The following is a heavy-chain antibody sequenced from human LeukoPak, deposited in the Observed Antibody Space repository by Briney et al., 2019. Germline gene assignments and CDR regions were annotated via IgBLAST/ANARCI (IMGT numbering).Heavy chain of an antibody. J-gene: IGHJ4*02. CDR3: ARSGWPYYFDY. CDR2: IHSDGSST. V-gene: IGHV3-74*01. CDR1: GFTFSSYW. D-gene: IGHD3-22*01. Sequence: GGSLRLSCAASGFTFSSYWMHWVRQASGKGLVWVSRIHSDGSSTSYADSVRGRFTISRDDAKSTLYLQMNSLRAEDTAVYYCARSGWPYYFDYWGQGTLVTVSS.